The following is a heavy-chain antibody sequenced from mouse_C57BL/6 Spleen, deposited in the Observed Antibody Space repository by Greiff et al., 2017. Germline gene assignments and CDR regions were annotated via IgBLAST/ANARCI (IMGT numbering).Heavy chain of an antibody. Sequence: QVHVKQSGAELVRPGTSVKMSCKASGYTFTNYWIGWAKQRPGHGLEWIGDIYPGGGYTNYNEKFKGKATLTADKSSSTAYMQFSSLTSEDSAIYYCARGSYYGASYYAMDYWGQGTSVTVSS. CDR1: GYTFTNYW. J-gene: IGHJ4*01. CDR2: IYPGGGYT. CDR3: ARGSYYGASYYAMDY. V-gene: IGHV1-63*01. D-gene: IGHD1-1*01.